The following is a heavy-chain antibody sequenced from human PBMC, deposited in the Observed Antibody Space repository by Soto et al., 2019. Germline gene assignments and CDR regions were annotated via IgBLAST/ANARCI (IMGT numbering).Heavy chain of an antibody. J-gene: IGHJ4*01. Sequence: GYLLKVSSKASGDSFINYYRNWVRQAPGQVFEWMGRISRKSGGTNYAQKFRGRVSLTSDTSLNTAYMELSSLMSEDTAVYYCARTPGYISDWYYFD. D-gene: IGHD3-9*01. CDR3: ARTPGYISDWYYFD. V-gene: IGHV1-2*02. CDR1: GDSFINYY. CDR2: ISRKSGGT.